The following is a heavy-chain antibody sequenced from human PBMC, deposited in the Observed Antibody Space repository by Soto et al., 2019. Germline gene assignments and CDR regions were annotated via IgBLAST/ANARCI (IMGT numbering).Heavy chain of an antibody. CDR2: INQPGKQT. V-gene: IGHV3-23*03. D-gene: IGHD3-9*01. J-gene: IGHJ4*02. Sequence: PGGSLRLSCAASVLIFSTYTMNWVRQVPGKGLEWVSGINQPGKQTWYADSVKGRFTISRDNSKNFLFLQMNSLRVKDTAVYYCAKDRHPDGIWTFDYWGQGAPVTVSS. CDR3: AKDRHPDGIWTFDY. CDR1: VLIFSTYT.